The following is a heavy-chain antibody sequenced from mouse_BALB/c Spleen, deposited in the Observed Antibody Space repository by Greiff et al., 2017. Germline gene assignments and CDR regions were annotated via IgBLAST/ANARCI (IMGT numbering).Heavy chain of an antibody. D-gene: IGHD1-1*02. Sequence: VQRVESGPGLVQPSQSLSITCTVSGFSLTSYGVHWVRQSPGKGLEWLGVIWSGGSTDYNAAFISRLSISKDNSKSQVFFKMNSLQANDTAIYYCARKGGYWYFDVWGAGTTVTVSS. CDR1: GFSLTSYG. J-gene: IGHJ1*01. V-gene: IGHV2-2*02. CDR2: IWSGGST. CDR3: ARKGGYWYFDV.